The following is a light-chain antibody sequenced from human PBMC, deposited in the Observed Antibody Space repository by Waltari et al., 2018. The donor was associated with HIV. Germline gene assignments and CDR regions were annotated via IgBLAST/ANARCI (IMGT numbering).Light chain of an antibody. CDR3: QQSYSTLWT. CDR1: QSISTY. CDR2: NGN. Sequence: DIQMTQSPSSLSASVGDIVTLSCRASQSISTYLNWYQRKPGRAPKLLIYNGNILQGGVPSRFSGSGSGTDFTLSISSLQPEDFGTYYCQQSYSTLWTFGPGTKV. V-gene: IGKV1-39*01. J-gene: IGKJ1*01.